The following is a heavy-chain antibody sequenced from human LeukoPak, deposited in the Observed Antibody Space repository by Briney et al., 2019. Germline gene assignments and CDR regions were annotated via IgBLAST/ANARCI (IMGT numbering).Heavy chain of an antibody. CDR1: GFSFSGHW. Sequence: GGSLRLSCIASGFSFSGHWMHWARQLPGKGLVWVSRISPTGSTTSYADSVKGRFTVSRDNAKNTLYPQANNLRAEDTAVYYCARGPNSNWSGLDFWGQGTLLTVSS. V-gene: IGHV3-74*01. CDR2: ISPTGSTT. CDR3: ARGPNSNWSGLDF. D-gene: IGHD6-6*01. J-gene: IGHJ4*02.